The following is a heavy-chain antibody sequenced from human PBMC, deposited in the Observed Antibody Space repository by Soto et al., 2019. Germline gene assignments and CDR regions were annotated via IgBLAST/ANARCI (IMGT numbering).Heavy chain of an antibody. CDR2: IKSKTDGGTT. D-gene: IGHD3-3*01. CDR1: GFTFSSYA. J-gene: IGHJ6*02. CDR3: ATKLILRSVDYYYGMDV. V-gene: IGHV3-15*07. Sequence: GGSLRLSCAASGFTFSSYAMNWVRQAPGKGLEWVGRIKSKTDGGTTDYAAPVKGRFTISRDDSKNTLYLQMNSLKTEDTAVYYCATKLILRSVDYYYGMDVWGQGTTVTVSS.